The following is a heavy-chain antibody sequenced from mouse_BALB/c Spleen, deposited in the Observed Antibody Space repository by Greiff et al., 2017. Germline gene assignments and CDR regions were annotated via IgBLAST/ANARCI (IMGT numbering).Heavy chain of an antibody. Sequence: DVQLVESGGGLVKPGGSLKLSCAASGFTFSSYAMSWVRQTPEKRLEWVASISSGGSTYYPDSVKGRFTISKDNARNILYLQMSSLRSEDTAMYYCAREGTTEGDLDYWGQGTTLTVSS. J-gene: IGHJ2*01. CDR3: AREGTTEGDLDY. CDR2: ISSGGST. V-gene: IGHV5-6-5*01. CDR1: GFTFSSYA. D-gene: IGHD1-1*01.